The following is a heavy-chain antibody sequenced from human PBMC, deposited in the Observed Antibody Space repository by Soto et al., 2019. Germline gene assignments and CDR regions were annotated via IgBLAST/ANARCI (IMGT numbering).Heavy chain of an antibody. D-gene: IGHD6-19*01. Sequence: SQTLSLTCAISGDSVSSNSAAWNWIRQSPSRGLEWLGRTYYRSKWYNDYAVSVKSRITINPDTSKNQFSLQLNSVTPEDTAVYYCAREMIGYSSGWHFLSWFDPWGRGTLVTVSS. CDR1: GDSVSSNSAA. J-gene: IGHJ5*02. V-gene: IGHV6-1*01. CDR3: AREMIGYSSGWHFLSWFDP. CDR2: TYYRSKWYN.